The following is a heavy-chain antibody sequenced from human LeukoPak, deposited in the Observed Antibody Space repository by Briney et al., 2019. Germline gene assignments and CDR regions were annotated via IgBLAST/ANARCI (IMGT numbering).Heavy chain of an antibody. D-gene: IGHD2-2*01. CDR3: AKDRDIVVVPAAYAYFDY. Sequence: PGGSLRLSCAASGFTFSSYAVSWVRQAPGKGLEWVSAISGSGGSTYYADSVKGRFTISRDNSKNTLYLQMNSLRAEDTAVYYCAKDRDIVVVPAAYAYFDYWGQGTLVTVSS. CDR1: GFTFSSYA. CDR2: ISGSGGST. J-gene: IGHJ4*02. V-gene: IGHV3-23*01.